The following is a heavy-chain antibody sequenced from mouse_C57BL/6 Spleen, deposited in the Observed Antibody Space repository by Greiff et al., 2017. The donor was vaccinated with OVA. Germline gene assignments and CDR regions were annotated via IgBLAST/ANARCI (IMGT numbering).Heavy chain of an antibody. CDR2: IRLKSDNYAT. D-gene: IGHD2-4*01. CDR3: TGSYYDYDGIDY. Sequence: EVMLVESGGGLVQPGGSMKLSCVASGFTFSNYWMNWVRQSPEKGLEWVAQIRLKSDNYATHYAESVKGRFTISRDDSKSSVYLQMNNLRAEDTGIYYCTGSYYDYDGIDYWGQGTTLTVSS. CDR1: GFTFSNYW. J-gene: IGHJ2*01. V-gene: IGHV6-3*01.